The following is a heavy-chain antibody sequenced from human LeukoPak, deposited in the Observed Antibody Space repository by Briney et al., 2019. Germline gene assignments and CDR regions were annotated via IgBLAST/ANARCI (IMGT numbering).Heavy chain of an antibody. D-gene: IGHD3-10*01. CDR2: MNPNSGNT. CDR1: GYTFTSYY. V-gene: IGHV1-8*03. J-gene: IGHJ6*03. CDR3: ARAYYYGSGSQINSYYYYYYMDV. Sequence: ASVKVSCKASGYTFTSYYMHWVRQAPGQGLEWMGWMNPNSGNTGYAQKFQGRVTITRNTSISTAYMELSSLRSEDTAVYYCARAYYYGSGSQINSYYYYYYMDVWGKGTTVTVSS.